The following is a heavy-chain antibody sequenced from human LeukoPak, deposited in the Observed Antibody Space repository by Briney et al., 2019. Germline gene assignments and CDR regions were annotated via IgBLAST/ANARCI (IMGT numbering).Heavy chain of an antibody. CDR1: GFTFGNSW. Sequence: GGSLRLSCAASGFTFGNSWVHWVRQAPEKGLVWVSLINADGSTTSYADSVKGRFTISRDNARNTLSLEMNSLTIEDTAVYYCIVVVEPPDSDGFDVWGQGTMITVSS. V-gene: IGHV3-74*01. J-gene: IGHJ3*01. CDR3: IVVVEPPDSDGFDV. D-gene: IGHD1-14*01. CDR2: INADGSTT.